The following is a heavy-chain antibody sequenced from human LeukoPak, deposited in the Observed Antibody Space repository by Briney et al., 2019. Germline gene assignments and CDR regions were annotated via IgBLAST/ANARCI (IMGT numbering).Heavy chain of an antibody. CDR2: ISYDGSNK. CDR1: AFTFSSYA. D-gene: IGHD4-17*01. Sequence: HPGTSLRLSCAASAFTFSSYATHWVRQAPGKGLEWVAVISYDGSNKYYADSVKGRFTISRDNSKNTLYLQMNSLRAEDTAVYYCAKSANYGDFRFYYYYMDVWGKGTTVTVSS. V-gene: IGHV3-30*18. CDR3: AKSANYGDFRFYYYYMDV. J-gene: IGHJ6*03.